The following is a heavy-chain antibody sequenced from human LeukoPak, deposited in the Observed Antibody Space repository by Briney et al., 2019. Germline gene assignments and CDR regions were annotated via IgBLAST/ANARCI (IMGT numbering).Heavy chain of an antibody. V-gene: IGHV4-59*01. CDR3: ARGGEQWLYSDFDY. CDR2: IFYSGST. Sequence: SETLSLTCTVSGGSIRSYSWSWIRQPPGKGLEWIGYIFYSGSTNYNPSLKSRITISVDTSKNQFSLKPSSVTAADPAVYYCARGGEQWLYSDFDYWGQGTLVTVSS. J-gene: IGHJ4*02. CDR1: GGSIRSYS. D-gene: IGHD6-19*01.